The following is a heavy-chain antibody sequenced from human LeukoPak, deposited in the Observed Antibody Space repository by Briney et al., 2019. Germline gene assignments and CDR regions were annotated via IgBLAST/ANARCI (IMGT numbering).Heavy chain of an antibody. CDR2: FDPEDGET. CDR3: ATREHCTNGVCWGFFDY. V-gene: IGHV1-24*01. D-gene: IGHD2-8*01. Sequence: ASVKVSCKVSGDTLTELSMHWVRQAPGKGLEWMGGFDPEDGETIYAQKFQGRVTMTEDTSTDTAYMELSSLRSEDTAVYYCATREHCTNGVCWGFFDYWGQGTLVTVSS. CDR1: GDTLTELS. J-gene: IGHJ4*02.